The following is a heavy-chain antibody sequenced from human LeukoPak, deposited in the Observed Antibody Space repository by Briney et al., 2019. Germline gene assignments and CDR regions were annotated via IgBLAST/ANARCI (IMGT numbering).Heavy chain of an antibody. CDR3: AKDSRTVTTRTRHYYFDY. J-gene: IGHJ4*02. V-gene: IGHV3-30*02. D-gene: IGHD4-17*01. CDR1: GFTFSSYG. CDR2: IRYDGSNK. Sequence: PGGSLRLSCAASGFTFSSYGMHWVRQAPGKGLEWVAFIRYDGSNKYYADSVKGRFTISRDNSKNTLYLQMNSLRAEDTAVYYCAKDSRTVTTRTRHYYFDYWGQGTLVTVSS.